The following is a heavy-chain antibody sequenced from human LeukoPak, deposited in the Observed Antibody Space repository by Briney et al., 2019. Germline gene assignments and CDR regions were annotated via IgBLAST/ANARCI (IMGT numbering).Heavy chain of an antibody. CDR3: AKGRFYGSGRSVDY. V-gene: IGHV3-30*18. CDR1: GFTFSNCA. CDR2: IASDGSNK. J-gene: IGHJ4*02. Sequence: GGSLRLSYAASGFTFSNCAMHWVRPAPGKGLEWVAVIASDGSNKDYADSVKGRFSISRDSSKNTLYLQMNSLGAEDTAVYYCAKGRFYGSGRSVDYWGQGTLVTVSS. D-gene: IGHD3-10*01.